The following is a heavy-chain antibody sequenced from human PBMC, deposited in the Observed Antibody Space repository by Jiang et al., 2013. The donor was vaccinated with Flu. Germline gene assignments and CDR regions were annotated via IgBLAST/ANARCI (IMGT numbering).Heavy chain of an antibody. CDR1: GDTFISQY. V-gene: IGHV1-46*01. CDR2: INPNNDYT. CDR3: ARGPEQIDY. J-gene: IGHJ4*02. Sequence: SGAEVKQPGASVRISCKASGDTFISQYLHWVRQAPGQGLEWMALINPNNDYTTYAQKFQGRVTMTRDSSTSTAYMQLNNLKSEDTAVYYCARGPEQIDYWGQGTLVTVSS. D-gene: IGHD1/OR15-1a*01.